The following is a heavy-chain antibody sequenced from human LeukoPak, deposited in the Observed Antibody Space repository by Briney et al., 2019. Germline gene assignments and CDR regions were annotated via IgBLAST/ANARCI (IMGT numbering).Heavy chain of an antibody. CDR3: AELGITMIGGV. D-gene: IGHD3-10*02. CDR2: ISSSGSAI. CDR1: GFTFSSYS. V-gene: IGHV3-48*04. Sequence: GGSLRLSCAASGFTFSSYSMNWVRPAPGKGLEWVSYISSSGSAIYYADSVKGRFTISRDNAKNSLYLQMNSLRAEDTAVYYCAELGITMIGGVWGKGTTVTISS. J-gene: IGHJ6*04.